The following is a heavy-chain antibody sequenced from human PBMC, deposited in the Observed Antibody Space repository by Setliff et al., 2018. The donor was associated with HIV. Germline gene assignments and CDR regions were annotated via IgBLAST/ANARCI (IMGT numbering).Heavy chain of an antibody. D-gene: IGHD6-19*01. Sequence: ASVKVSCKASGYTFTSYPMHWVRQAPGQGLELMGVINTSGGSACYAEKFRGRVTMTRDTSTSTVYMDLRNLRSEDTAVYYCARNQGDSSGWYAGDYWGHGTLVTVSS. V-gene: IGHV1-46*01. CDR3: ARNQGDSSGWYAGDY. CDR2: INTSGGSA. J-gene: IGHJ4*01. CDR1: GYTFTSYP.